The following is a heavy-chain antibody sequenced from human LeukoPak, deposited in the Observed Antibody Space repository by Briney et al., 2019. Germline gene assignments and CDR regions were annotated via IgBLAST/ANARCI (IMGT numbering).Heavy chain of an antibody. D-gene: IGHD6-19*01. V-gene: IGHV3-7*03. CDR3: VKNNGWFHLAQ. CDR2: IKTDGSET. CDR1: GFNFRDHW. Sequence: GGSLRLSCAASGFNFRDHWMDWVRQAPGKGLEWVGHIKTDGSETYYLDSLRGRFSISRDNTNNALYLQMNSLRVEDTAVYYCVKNNGWFHLAQWGQGTLVTVSS. J-gene: IGHJ4*02.